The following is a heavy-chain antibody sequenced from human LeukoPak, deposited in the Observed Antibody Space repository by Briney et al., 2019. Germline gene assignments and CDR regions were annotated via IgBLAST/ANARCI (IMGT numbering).Heavy chain of an antibody. CDR3: ARVFRTTWDY. CDR2: ISSSSSTI. V-gene: IGHV3-48*01. J-gene: IGHJ4*02. D-gene: IGHD1-7*01. CDR1: GFTFSSYS. Sequence: GGSLRLSCAASGFTFSSYSMNWVRRAPGKGLEWVSSISSSSSTIYYADSVKGRFTISRDNAKDSLFLQMNSLRAEDTAVYYCARVFRTTWDYWGQGTLVTVSS.